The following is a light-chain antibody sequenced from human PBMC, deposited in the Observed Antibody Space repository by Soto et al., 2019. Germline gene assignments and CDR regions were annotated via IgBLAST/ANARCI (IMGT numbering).Light chain of an antibody. J-gene: IGKJ5*01. CDR1: QGLYNY. Sequence: EIVLTQSPATLSLSPGERATLSCRASQGLYNYLAWYQQKPGQTPRLLIYDASTRATGIPARFSGDWSGTDFTLTMDTLEPEDFAVYYCQQRISWPITFGQGTRLEIK. CDR3: QQRISWPIT. V-gene: IGKV3-11*01. CDR2: DAS.